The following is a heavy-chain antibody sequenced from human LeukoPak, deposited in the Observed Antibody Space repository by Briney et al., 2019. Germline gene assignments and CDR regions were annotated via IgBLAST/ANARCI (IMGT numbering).Heavy chain of an antibody. CDR2: IYHSGST. V-gene: IGHV4-30-2*01. D-gene: IGHD1-14*01. J-gene: IGHJ3*02. Sequence: SETLSLTCAVSGGSISSGGYSWSWIRQPPGKGLEWIGYIYHSGSTYYNPSLKSRATISVDRSKNQFSLKLSSVTAADTAVYYCARSPNQGAFDIWGQGTMVTVSS. CDR1: GGSISSGGYS. CDR3: ARSPNQGAFDI.